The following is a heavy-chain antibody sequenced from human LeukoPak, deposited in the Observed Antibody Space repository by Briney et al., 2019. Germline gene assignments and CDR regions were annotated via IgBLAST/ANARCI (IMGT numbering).Heavy chain of an antibody. V-gene: IGHV3-23*01. CDR2: ISGSGDYT. CDR3: AKDGQPSTRSLLCTNGICYQDY. J-gene: IGHJ4*02. Sequence: GGSLRLSCAASEFTFSSYAMTWVRQAPGKGLEWVSSISGSGDYTYYGDSVKGGFTMSRDNSKKTVYLNMNSLRAEDTAVYYCAKDGQPSTRSLLCTNGICYQDYWGQGTLVTVSS. D-gene: IGHD2-8*01. CDR1: EFTFSSYA.